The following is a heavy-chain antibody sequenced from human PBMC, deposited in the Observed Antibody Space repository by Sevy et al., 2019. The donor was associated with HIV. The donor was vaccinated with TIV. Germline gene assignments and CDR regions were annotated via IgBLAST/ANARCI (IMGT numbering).Heavy chain of an antibody. CDR3: ARDPTGATERIMDV. CDR1: GFTFNSYS. D-gene: IGHD7-27*01. J-gene: IGHJ6*02. V-gene: IGHV3-30*14. CDR2: ISYDGSNQ. Sequence: GGSLRLSCAASGFTFNSYSMYWVRQAPGKGLEWVAVISYDGSNQYYADSVKGRFTVSRDNSKNTLYLQMNSLGVEDTALYYCARDPTGATERIMDVWGQGTTVTVSS.